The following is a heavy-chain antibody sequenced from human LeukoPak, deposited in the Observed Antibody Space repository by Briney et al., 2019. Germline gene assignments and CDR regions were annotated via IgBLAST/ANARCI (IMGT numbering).Heavy chain of an antibody. Sequence: PSETLSLTCTVSGGSISSYYWSWIRQPPGKGLEGIGYIYTSGSTNYNPSLKSRVTISVDTSKNQFSLKLSSVTAADTAVYYCATDVRGLVPYYFDFWGQGTLVTVSS. CDR1: GGSISSYY. CDR3: ATDVRGLVPYYFDF. D-gene: IGHD3-10*02. CDR2: IYTSGST. V-gene: IGHV4-4*09. J-gene: IGHJ4*02.